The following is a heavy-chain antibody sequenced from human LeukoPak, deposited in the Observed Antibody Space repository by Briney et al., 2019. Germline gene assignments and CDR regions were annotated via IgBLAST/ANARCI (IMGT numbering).Heavy chain of an antibody. CDR1: GFIFSSSA. J-gene: IGHJ4*02. V-gene: IGHV3-23*01. CDR3: AKQLGYCSDGSCYFPY. Sequence: GGSLRLSCAASGFIFSSSAMSWVRQAPGKGLEWVSAISNNGGYTYYADSVQGRFTISRDNSKSTLCLQMNSLRAEDTAVYYCAKQLGYCSDGSCYFPYWGQGTLVTVSS. D-gene: IGHD2-15*01. CDR2: ISNNGGYT.